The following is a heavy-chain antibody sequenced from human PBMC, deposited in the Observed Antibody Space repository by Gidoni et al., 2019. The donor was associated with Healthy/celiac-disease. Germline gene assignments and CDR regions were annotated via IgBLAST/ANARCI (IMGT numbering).Heavy chain of an antibody. CDR1: GFPLSNARMG. CDR3: ARMVVVVPAARYYYYMDV. D-gene: IGHD2-2*01. Sequence: QVTLKESGPVLVKPTEPLTLTCTVAGFPLSNARMGVSWIRQPPGKALEWLAHIFSNDEKSYSTSLKSRLTISKDTSKSQVVLTMTNMDPVDTATYYCARMVVVVPAARYYYYMDVWGKGTTVTVSS. CDR2: IFSNDEK. J-gene: IGHJ6*03. V-gene: IGHV2-26*01.